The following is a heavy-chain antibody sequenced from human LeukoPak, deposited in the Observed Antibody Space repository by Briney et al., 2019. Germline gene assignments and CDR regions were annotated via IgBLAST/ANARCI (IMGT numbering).Heavy chain of an antibody. Sequence: PSETLSLTCAVYGGSFSGYYWSWIRQPPGKGLEWIGEINHSGSTNYNPSLRSRVTISVDTSKNQFSLKLSSVTAADTAVYYWGRYPNSGWYGLGAFDIWGKGTRVTV. J-gene: IGHJ3*02. CDR2: INHSGST. CDR1: GGSFSGYY. D-gene: IGHD6-19*01. CDR3: GRYPNSGWYGLGAFDI. V-gene: IGHV4-34*01.